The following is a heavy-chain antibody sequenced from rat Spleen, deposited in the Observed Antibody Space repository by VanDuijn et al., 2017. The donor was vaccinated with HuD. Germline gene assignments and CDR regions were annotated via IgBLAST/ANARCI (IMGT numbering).Heavy chain of an antibody. J-gene: IGHJ2*01. CDR1: GFSLTSYH. V-gene: IGHV2-32*01. CDR2: IWGDGST. CDR3: ARERGRD. Sequence: QVQLKESGPGLVKPSETLSLTCTVSGFSLTSYHVSWVRQPPGKGLEWMGVIWGDGSTAYNSALKSRLSISRDTSKSQVFLKMSSRKTEDTATYYGARERGRDWGQGVMVTVSS.